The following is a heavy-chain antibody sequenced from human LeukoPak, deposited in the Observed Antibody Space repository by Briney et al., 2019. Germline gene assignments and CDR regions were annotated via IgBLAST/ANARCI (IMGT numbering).Heavy chain of an antibody. CDR1: GFTFSSHW. V-gene: IGHV3-7*05. CDR2: INEDGSEK. J-gene: IGHJ4*02. D-gene: IGHD3-3*01. Sequence: PGGSLRLSCEASGFTFSSHWMSWVRQAPGKGLEWVANINEDGSEKYYVESVKGRFTISRDNAKNSLYLQMDSLRAEDTAVYYFARDGPHYDFWSGPAYWGQGGLVAVSS. CDR3: ARDGPHYDFWSGPAY.